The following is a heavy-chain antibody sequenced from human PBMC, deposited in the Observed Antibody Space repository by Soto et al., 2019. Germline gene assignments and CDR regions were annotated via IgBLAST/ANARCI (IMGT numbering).Heavy chain of an antibody. CDR2: IYYSGST. Sequence: QLQLQESGPGLVKPSQTLSLTCTVSGGSISSGGYYWSWIRQHPGKGLEWIGYIYYSGSTYYNPSLKSRVTISVDTSKNQFALKLRSVTAEDTAVYYCARDSRSFVVNRYYSGMDVWGQGTTVTVSS. D-gene: IGHD2-21*01. CDR1: GGSISSGGYY. CDR3: ARDSRSFVVNRYYSGMDV. J-gene: IGHJ6*02. V-gene: IGHV4-31*03.